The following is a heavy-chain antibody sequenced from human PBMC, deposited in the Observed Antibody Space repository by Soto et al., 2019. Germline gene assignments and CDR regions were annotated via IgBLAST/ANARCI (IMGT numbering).Heavy chain of an antibody. Sequence: SETLSVTCFVSGGSVTSHHWSWSRQFPGQGLEWIAYTSYTGNTNYTPSLQSRVTISLDTSKNQLSLKLTSLTAADTAVYYRARDIHADFTRYFDPWGQGTLVTVSS. CDR1: GGSVTSHH. D-gene: IGHD1-26*01. CDR3: ARDIHADFTRYFDP. CDR2: TSYTGNT. V-gene: IGHV4-59*02. J-gene: IGHJ5*02.